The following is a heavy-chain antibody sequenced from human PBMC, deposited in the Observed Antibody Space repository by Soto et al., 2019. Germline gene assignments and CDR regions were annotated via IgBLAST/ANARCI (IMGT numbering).Heavy chain of an antibody. CDR1: GFTFSSYG. V-gene: IGHV3-33*01. Sequence: GGSLRLSCAASGFTFSSYGMHWVRQAPGKGLEWVAVIWYDGSNKYYADSVKGRFTISRDNSKNTLYLQMNSLRAEDTAVYYCAREGIAVAVHYYGMDVWGQGTTVTVSS. J-gene: IGHJ6*02. CDR2: IWYDGSNK. D-gene: IGHD6-19*01. CDR3: AREGIAVAVHYYGMDV.